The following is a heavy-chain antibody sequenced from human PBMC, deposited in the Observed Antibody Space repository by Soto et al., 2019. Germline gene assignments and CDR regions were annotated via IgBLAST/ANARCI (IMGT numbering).Heavy chain of an antibody. J-gene: IGHJ4*02. CDR3: ARAPTGGTWPVYFDW. V-gene: IGHV3-9*01. CDR2: INWNGNYM. D-gene: IGHD2-15*01. Sequence: VQLVESGGGLVQPGRSLRLSCTASAFSFGDFAMHWVRQVPGKGLEWVSGINWNGNYMGHAGSVKGRFTVSRDNAKNSLYLPMNSLRPEDTALYYCARAPTGGTWPVYFDWWGRGTLVTVSS. CDR1: AFSFGDFA.